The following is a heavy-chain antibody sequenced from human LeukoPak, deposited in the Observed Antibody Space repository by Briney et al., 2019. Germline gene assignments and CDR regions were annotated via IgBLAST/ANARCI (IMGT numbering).Heavy chain of an antibody. Sequence: PGGSLRLSCAASGFTFSSYSMNWVRQAPGKGLEWVSSISGSSSYIYYADSVKGRFTISRDNAKNSLYLEMNSLRAEDTAMYYCARGVRPPGPTYYYYYGMDVWGQGTTVTVSS. CDR1: GFTFSSYS. CDR3: ARGVRPPGPTYYYYYGMDV. V-gene: IGHV3-21*01. D-gene: IGHD3-10*01. CDR2: ISGSSSYI. J-gene: IGHJ6*02.